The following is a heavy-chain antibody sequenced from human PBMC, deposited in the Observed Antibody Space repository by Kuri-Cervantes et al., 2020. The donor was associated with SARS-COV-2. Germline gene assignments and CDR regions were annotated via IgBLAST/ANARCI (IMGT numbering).Heavy chain of an antibody. J-gene: IGHJ3*01. D-gene: IGHD2-2*01. CDR2: IIPVFTTP. CDR1: GGTFNNYA. Sequence: SVKVSCKASGGTFNNYAISWVRQAPGQGLEWMGGIIPVFTTPTYAQKFHGRVTLSADESTSTVYMELSRLTSDDTAVYYCARVYSTYCHTTNCEPNVDAFDFWGQGSVVTVSS. V-gene: IGHV1-69*13. CDR3: ARVYSTYCHTTNCEPNVDAFDF.